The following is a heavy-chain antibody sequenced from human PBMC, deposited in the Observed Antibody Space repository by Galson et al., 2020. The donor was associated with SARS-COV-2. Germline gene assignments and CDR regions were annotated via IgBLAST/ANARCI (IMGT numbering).Heavy chain of an antibody. D-gene: IGHD4-17*01. V-gene: IGHV4-30-2*01. J-gene: IGHJ3*02. CDR2: ISHSGGT. CDR3: ARLHYGEYAPEAFDI. CDR1: GTSISSGSYS. Sequence: SETLSLTCAVSGTSISSGSYSWNWIRQPPGKGLEWIGYISHSGGTYYNPSLKSRVTISGDRSKNQFSLRLSSVTAADTAVYYCARLHYGEYAPEAFDIWGPDKGHRGF.